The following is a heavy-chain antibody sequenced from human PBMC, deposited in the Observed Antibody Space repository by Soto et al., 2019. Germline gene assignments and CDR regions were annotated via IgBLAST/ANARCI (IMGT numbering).Heavy chain of an antibody. D-gene: IGHD3-16*01. CDR2: VSSDGSNE. CDR3: ARDRAFNYGFDY. Sequence: QGKLVESGGGVVQPGTSLRLSCAASGYTFRGYPMHWVRQAPGKGLEWVAVVSSDGSNEHYADSVKGRFTIARDNSKNTLYLQMNTLTEDTAVYYCARDRAFNYGFDYWGQGTLVTVSS. V-gene: IGHV3-30*14. J-gene: IGHJ4*02. CDR1: GYTFRGYP.